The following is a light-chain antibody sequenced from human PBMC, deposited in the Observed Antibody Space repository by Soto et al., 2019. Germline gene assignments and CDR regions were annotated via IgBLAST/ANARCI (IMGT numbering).Light chain of an antibody. Sequence: DIQMTQSPSSVSVSVGDTVTITCRANQGIDDWLAWYQQKPGKAPKLLMYGSSTLQSGVPSRFSGSRSGTDFILTISSLQPEDFATDYCQQAKDFPLTFGGGTKVEIK. CDR2: GSS. CDR1: QGIDDW. J-gene: IGKJ4*01. V-gene: IGKV1-12*01. CDR3: QQAKDFPLT.